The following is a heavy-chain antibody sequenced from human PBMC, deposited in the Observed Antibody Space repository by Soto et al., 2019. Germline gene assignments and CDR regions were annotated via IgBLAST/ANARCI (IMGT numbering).Heavy chain of an antibody. CDR2: IDPSDSYT. CDR3: ARLLPIAAAHAGLETDV. D-gene: IGHD6-13*01. V-gene: IGHV5-10-1*01. J-gene: IGHJ6*02. CDR1: GYSFTSYW. Sequence: GESLKISCKGSGYSFTSYWISWVRQMPGKGLEWMGRIDPSDSYTNYSPSFQGHVTISADKSISTAYLQWSSLKASDTAMYYCARLLPIAAAHAGLETDVWGPGTTGTVSS.